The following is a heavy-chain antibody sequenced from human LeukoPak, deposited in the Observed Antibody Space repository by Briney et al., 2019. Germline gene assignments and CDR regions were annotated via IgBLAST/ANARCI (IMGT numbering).Heavy chain of an antibody. D-gene: IGHD1-7*01. V-gene: IGHV3-21*01. J-gene: IGHJ2*01. CDR2: ISSSSSYI. Sequence: GGSLRLSCAASGFTFSSYSMNWVRQAPGKGLEWVSSISSSSSYIYYADSVKGRFTISRDNAKNSLYLQMNSLRAEDTAVYYCAELSPDWYFDLWGRGTLVTVSS. CDR3: AELSPDWYFDL. CDR1: GFTFSSYS.